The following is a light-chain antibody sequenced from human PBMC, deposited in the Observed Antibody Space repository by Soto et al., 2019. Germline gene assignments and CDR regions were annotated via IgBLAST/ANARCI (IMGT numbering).Light chain of an antibody. Sequence: AIQLTQSPSSLSASVGDRVTITCRASQGISSALAWYQQKPGKAPKLLIYDASSLESGVPSRFSGSGSGTDFTLTISSLQPELFATYYCQQFNMYPLTFGGGTRWIS. CDR3: QQFNMYPLT. V-gene: IGKV1-13*02. CDR1: QGISSA. CDR2: DAS. J-gene: IGKJ4*01.